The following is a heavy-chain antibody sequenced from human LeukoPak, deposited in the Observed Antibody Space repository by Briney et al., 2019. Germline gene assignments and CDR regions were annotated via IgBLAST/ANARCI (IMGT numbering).Heavy chain of an antibody. CDR2: ISAYNGNT. Sequence: ASVKVSCKASGYTFTSYGISWVRQAPGQGLEWMGWISAYNGNTNYAQKLQGRVTMTTDTSTSTAYMELRSLRSDDTAVYYCARDIIVVPAANWFDPWGQGTLVTVSS. D-gene: IGHD2-2*01. J-gene: IGHJ5*02. CDR3: ARDIIVVPAANWFDP. V-gene: IGHV1-18*01. CDR1: GYTFTSYG.